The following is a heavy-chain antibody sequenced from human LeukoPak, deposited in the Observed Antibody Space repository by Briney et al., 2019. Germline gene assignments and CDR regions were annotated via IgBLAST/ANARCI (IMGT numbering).Heavy chain of an antibody. V-gene: IGHV3-9*03. CDR1: GFTFDDYA. Sequence: GGSLRLSCAASGFTFDDYAMHWVRQAPGKGLEWVSGISWNSGSIGYADSVKGRFTISRDNAKNSLYLQMNSLRAEDMALYYCAKAKDYGGNSEVRAFDYWGQGTLVTVSS. J-gene: IGHJ4*02. CDR2: ISWNSGSI. D-gene: IGHD4-23*01. CDR3: AKAKDYGGNSEVRAFDY.